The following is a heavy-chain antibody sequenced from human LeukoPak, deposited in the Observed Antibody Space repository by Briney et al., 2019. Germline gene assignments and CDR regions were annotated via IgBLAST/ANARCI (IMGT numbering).Heavy chain of an antibody. Sequence: GGSLRLSCAASGFTFSSYAMRWVRQAPGKGLEWVAVISYDGSNKYYADSVKGRFTISRDNSKNTLYLQMNSLRAEDTAVYYCARDGEGYCTNGVCSFLDCWGQGTLVTVSS. D-gene: IGHD2-8*01. CDR3: ARDGEGYCTNGVCSFLDC. CDR1: GFTFSSYA. CDR2: ISYDGSNK. V-gene: IGHV3-30-3*01. J-gene: IGHJ4*02.